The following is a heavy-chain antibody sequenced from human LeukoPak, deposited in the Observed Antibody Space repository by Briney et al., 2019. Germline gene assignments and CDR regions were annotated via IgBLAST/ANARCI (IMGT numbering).Heavy chain of an antibody. CDR1: GGSISSGSYY. CDR2: IYTSGST. D-gene: IGHD6-19*01. CDR3: ARVPHRYSSGWYSGELGAFDI. J-gene: IGHJ3*02. Sequence: SQTLSLTCTVSGGSISSGSYYWSWIRQPAGKGLEWIGRIYTSGSTNYNPSPKSRVTISVDTSKNQFSLKLSSVTAADTAVYYCARVPHRYSSGWYSGELGAFDIWGQGTMVTVSS. V-gene: IGHV4-61*02.